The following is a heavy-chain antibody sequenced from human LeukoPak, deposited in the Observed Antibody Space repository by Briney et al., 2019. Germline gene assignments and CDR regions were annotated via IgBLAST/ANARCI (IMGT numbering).Heavy chain of an antibody. Sequence: ASVKVSCKASGYTFTSYGISWVRQAPGQGLEWMGWISAYNGNTNYAQKLQGRVTMTTDTSTSTAYMELRSLRPDDTTVYYCARATYYYDSSGYYYRPYQPSYFDYWGQGTLVTVSS. CDR1: GYTFTSYG. CDR3: ARATYYYDSSGYYYRPYQPSYFDY. D-gene: IGHD3-22*01. V-gene: IGHV1-18*01. CDR2: ISAYNGNT. J-gene: IGHJ4*02.